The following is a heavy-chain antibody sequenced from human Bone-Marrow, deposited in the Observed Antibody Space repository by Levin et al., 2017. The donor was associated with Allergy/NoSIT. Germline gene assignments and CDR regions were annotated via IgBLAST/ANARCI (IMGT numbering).Heavy chain of an antibody. D-gene: IGHD1-26*01. CDR3: SGLVGTTTLLDY. J-gene: IGHJ4*02. Sequence: GWSLRLSCAGSGFSFAEYTMIWFRQGPGKGLEWVGFMRSTTYGGTTEFAASVKGRFTISRDDSNSIAYLQMKSLKSEDTAVYYCSGLVGTTTLLDYWGRGTLVTVSS. V-gene: IGHV3-49*03. CDR1: GFSFAEYT. CDR2: MRSTTYGGTT.